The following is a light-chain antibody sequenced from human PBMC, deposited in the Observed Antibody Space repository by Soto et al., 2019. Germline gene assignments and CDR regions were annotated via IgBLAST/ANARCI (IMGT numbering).Light chain of an antibody. Sequence: EVLLTQAQGTRAVFAGGSAVLSCRASQTVFSRLAWYQHKPGQAPRLLIYDSSIRATGIPVRFSGSGSGTDFTLTISSLQPEDFAVYYCHQRRSWPRTFGQGTKVDIK. CDR3: HQRRSWPRT. J-gene: IGKJ1*01. CDR1: QTVFSR. CDR2: DSS. V-gene: IGKV3-11*01.